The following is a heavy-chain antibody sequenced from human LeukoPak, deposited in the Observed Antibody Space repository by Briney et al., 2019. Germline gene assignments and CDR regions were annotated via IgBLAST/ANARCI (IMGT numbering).Heavy chain of an antibody. V-gene: IGHV3-23*01. CDR3: AKGSGYDTDFDF. D-gene: IGHD5-12*01. CDR2: TSGSGVNS. Sequence: GGSLRLSCAASGFTLRSYDMSWVRQAPGKGLEWVAATSGSGVNSYYADSVRGRFTISRDNSQNTLYLQMDSLRAEDTAVYYCAKGSGYDTDFDFWGQGTLVSVSS. J-gene: IGHJ4*02. CDR1: GFTLRSYD.